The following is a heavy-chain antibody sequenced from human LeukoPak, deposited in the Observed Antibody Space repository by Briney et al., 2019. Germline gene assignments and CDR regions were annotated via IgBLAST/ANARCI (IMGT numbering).Heavy chain of an antibody. J-gene: IGHJ5*02. Sequence: PGGSLRLSCAAFGFTFSSYSMNWVRQPPGKGLEWIGEINHSGSTNYNPSLKSRVTISVDTSKNQFSLKLSSVTAADTAVYYCARVSGWRSGYYRYNWFDPWGQGTLVTVSS. CDR2: INHSGST. CDR1: GFTFSSYS. V-gene: IGHV4-34*01. CDR3: ARVSGWRSGYYRYNWFDP. D-gene: IGHD3-3*01.